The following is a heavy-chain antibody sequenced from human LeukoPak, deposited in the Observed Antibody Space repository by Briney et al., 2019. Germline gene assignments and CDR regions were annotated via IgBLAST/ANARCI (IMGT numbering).Heavy chain of an antibody. CDR1: GYTFTSYY. J-gene: IGHJ6*03. Sequence: ASVKVSCKASGYTFTSYYMHWVRQAPGQGLEWIGIINPSGGSTSYAQKFQGRVTITRNTSISTAYMELSSLRSEDTAVYYCARGGYCSSTSCQTSDYYYVDVWGKGTTVTVSS. D-gene: IGHD2-2*01. V-gene: IGHV1-46*01. CDR3: ARGGYCSSTSCQTSDYYYVDV. CDR2: INPSGGST.